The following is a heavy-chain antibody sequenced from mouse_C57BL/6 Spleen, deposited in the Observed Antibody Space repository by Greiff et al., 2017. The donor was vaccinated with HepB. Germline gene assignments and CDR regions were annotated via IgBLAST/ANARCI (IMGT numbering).Heavy chain of an antibody. J-gene: IGHJ2*01. Sequence: VHLVESGPGLVQPSQSLSITCTVSGFSLTSYDVHWVRQSPGKGLEWLGVIWSGGSTDYNAAFISRLSISKDNSKSQVFFKMNSLQADDTAIYYCARTRYSNSYYFDYWGQGTTLTVSS. CDR1: GFSLTSYD. D-gene: IGHD2-5*01. V-gene: IGHV2-2*01. CDR2: IWSGGST. CDR3: ARTRYSNSYYFDY.